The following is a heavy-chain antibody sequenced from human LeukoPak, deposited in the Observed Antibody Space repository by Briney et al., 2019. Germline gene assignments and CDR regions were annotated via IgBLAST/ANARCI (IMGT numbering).Heavy chain of an antibody. V-gene: IGHV3-23*01. CDR1: GFTFSSYA. D-gene: IGHD1-26*01. CDR3: AKASGGARALDY. CDR2: ISGSGGST. Sequence: PGGSLRLSCAASGFTFSSYAMSWVRQAPGKWLEWVSAISGSGGSTYYADSVKGRFTISRDNSKNTLYLQMNSLRAEDTAVYYCAKASGGARALDYWGQGTLVTVSS. J-gene: IGHJ4*02.